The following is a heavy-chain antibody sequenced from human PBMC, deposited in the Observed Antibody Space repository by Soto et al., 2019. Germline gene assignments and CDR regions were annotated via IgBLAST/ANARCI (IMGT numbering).Heavy chain of an antibody. D-gene: IGHD1-26*01. Sequence: TGESLKISCKGSGYSFTSYWIGWVRQMPGKGLEWMGIIYPGDSDTRYSPSFQGQVTISADKSISTAYLQWSSLKASDTAMYYCAASWELNYYYYGMDVWGQGTTVTVSS. V-gene: IGHV5-51*01. J-gene: IGHJ6*02. CDR2: IYPGDSDT. CDR1: GYSFTSYW. CDR3: AASWELNYYYYGMDV.